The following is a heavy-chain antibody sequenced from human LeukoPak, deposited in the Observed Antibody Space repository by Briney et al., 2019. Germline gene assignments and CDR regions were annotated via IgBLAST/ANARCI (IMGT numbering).Heavy chain of an antibody. J-gene: IGHJ6*03. CDR3: ARARATTYYYYMDV. CDR2: IYYSGST. D-gene: IGHD5-12*01. Sequence: SETLSLTCTVSGGSISSYYWSWIRQPPGKGLEWIGYIYYSGSTNYNPSLKSRVTISVDTSKNQFPLKLSSVTAADTAVYYCARARATTYYYYMDVWGKGTTVTVSS. V-gene: IGHV4-59*12. CDR1: GGSISSYY.